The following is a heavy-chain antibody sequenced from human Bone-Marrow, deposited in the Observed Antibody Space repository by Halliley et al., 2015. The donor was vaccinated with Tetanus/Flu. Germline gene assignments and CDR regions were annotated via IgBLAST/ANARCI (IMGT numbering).Heavy chain of an antibody. J-gene: IGHJ4*02. V-gene: IGHV4-34*12. CDR1: GGSMNGHF. CDR3: ARWFFGSGSPYFDS. Sequence: TLSLTCTVSGGSMNGHFWSWIRQPPGKGLEWIGEIFHIGTTNYNPSLKSRVTISVDKSNNELSLKVTSVTAADTAVYFCARWFFGSGSPYFDSWGQGALVSVSS. CDR2: IFHIGTT. D-gene: IGHD3-10*01.